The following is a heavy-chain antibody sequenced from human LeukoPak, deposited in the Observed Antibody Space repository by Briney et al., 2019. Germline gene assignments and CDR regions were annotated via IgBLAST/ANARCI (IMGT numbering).Heavy chain of an antibody. CDR3: AKDLHESAADS. CDR2: IKGDGITT. CDR1: GFTFSSFW. D-gene: IGHD2-15*01. V-gene: IGHV3-74*01. J-gene: IGHJ4*02. Sequence: PGGSLRLSCEASGFTFSSFWMHWVPDAPGKGRVWVAVIKGDGITTTYADPAKGRFTVSRDNAKNTLYLQMNSLRAEDTAVYYCAKDLHESAADSWGQGTLVTVAS.